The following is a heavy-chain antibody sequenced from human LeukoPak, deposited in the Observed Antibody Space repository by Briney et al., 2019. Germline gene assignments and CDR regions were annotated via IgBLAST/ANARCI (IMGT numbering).Heavy chain of an antibody. J-gene: IGHJ3*02. D-gene: IGHD4-17*01. CDR2: ITGGGDRT. Sequence: GGSLRLSCAASGFTFSSYAMHWVRQAPGKGLEWISGITGGGDRTFYADSVKGRFTISRDNSMHTLYLQMNSLRAEDTAVYYCAKDINTATIRAFDIWGRGTMATVSS. CDR1: GFTFSSYA. V-gene: IGHV3-23*01. CDR3: AKDINTATIRAFDI.